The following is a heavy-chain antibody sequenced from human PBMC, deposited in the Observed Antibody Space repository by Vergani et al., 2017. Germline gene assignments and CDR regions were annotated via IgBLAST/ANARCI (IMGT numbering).Heavy chain of an antibody. V-gene: IGHV3-23*01. D-gene: IGHD6-19*01. J-gene: IGHJ3*02. CDR1: GFTFSSYA. CDR2: ISGSGGST. CDR3: AKDSSGPSRAFDI. Sequence: EVQLLESGGGLVQPGGSLRLSCAASGFTFSSYAMSWVRQAPGKGLEWVSAISGSGGSTYYADSVKGLFTISRENSKNTLYLQMNSLRAEDTAVYYCAKDSSGPSRAFDIWGQGTMVTGSS.